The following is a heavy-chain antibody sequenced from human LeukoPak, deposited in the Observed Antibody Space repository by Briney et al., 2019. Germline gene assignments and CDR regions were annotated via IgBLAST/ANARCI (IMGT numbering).Heavy chain of an antibody. CDR3: ARVLPSSGYYSHP. V-gene: IGHV1-8*03. J-gene: IGHJ5*02. CDR1: GYTFTSYD. Sequence: GASVKVSCKASGYTFTSYDINWVRQATGQGLEWMGWMNPNSGNTGYAQKFQGRVTITRNTSISTAYMELSSLRSEDTAVYYCARVLPSSGYYSHPWGQGTLVTVSS. D-gene: IGHD3-22*01. CDR2: MNPNSGNT.